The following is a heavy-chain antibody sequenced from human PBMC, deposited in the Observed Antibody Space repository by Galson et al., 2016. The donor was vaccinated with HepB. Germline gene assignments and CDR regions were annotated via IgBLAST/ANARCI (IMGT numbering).Heavy chain of an antibody. CDR2: IWHDGSNK. Sequence: SLRLSCAASGFTFSNVWMNWVRQAPGKGLEWVAVIWHDGSNKYYADSVKGRFTISRDSSTLYLQMNSLRAEDTAVYYCARDRLASGNHLDYWGQGTLVTVSS. D-gene: IGHD4-23*01. CDR3: ARDRLASGNHLDY. J-gene: IGHJ4*02. V-gene: IGHV3-33*08. CDR1: GFTFSNVW.